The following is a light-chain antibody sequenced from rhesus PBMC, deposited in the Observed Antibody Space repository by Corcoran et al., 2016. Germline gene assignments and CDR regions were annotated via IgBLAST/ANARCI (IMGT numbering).Light chain of an antibody. Sequence: DIQMTQSPSSLSASIGDRVTITCRTRENVKNYLNWYQQKPEKAPKLLIYKASTLQRGVPSRLSGSGNGTDYTFTISNLQSEEVTTYNYQHNSDTRTFGQGTKVEIK. CDR2: KAS. J-gene: IGKJ1*01. V-gene: IGKV1-74*01. CDR1: ENVKNY. CDR3: QHNSDTRT.